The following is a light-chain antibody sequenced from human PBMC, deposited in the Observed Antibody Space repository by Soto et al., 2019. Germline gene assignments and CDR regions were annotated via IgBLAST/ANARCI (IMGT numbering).Light chain of an antibody. J-gene: IGLJ2*01. CDR3: SSSTSSSTLDVV. CDR2: DVS. V-gene: IGLV2-14*01. CDR1: SSDVGTYNY. Sequence: QSALTQPASVSGSPGQSITISCTGTSSDVGTYNYVSWYQQHPCKAPKLMIYDVSNRPSGVSNRFSGSKSGNTASLTISGLQAEDEADYYCSSSTSSSTLDVVFGGGTKLTVL.